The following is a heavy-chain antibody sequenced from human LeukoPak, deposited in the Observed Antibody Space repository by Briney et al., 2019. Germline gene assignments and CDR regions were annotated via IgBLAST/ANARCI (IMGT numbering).Heavy chain of an antibody. CDR2: ISSNGAGT. V-gene: IGHV3-64D*09. CDR1: GFTFSSYA. D-gene: IGHD6-13*01. Sequence: PGGSLRLSCSASGFTFSSYAMHWVRQAPGKELESVSSISSNGAGTYYADSLKGRFTISRDNSKNTLYLQMSSLRADDTAVYYCVKGGSYSSHAFDIWGQGTMVTVSS. CDR3: VKGGSYSSHAFDI. J-gene: IGHJ3*02.